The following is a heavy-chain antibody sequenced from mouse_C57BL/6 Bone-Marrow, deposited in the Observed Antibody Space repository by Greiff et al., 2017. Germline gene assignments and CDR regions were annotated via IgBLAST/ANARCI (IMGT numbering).Heavy chain of an antibody. J-gene: IGHJ3*01. V-gene: IGHV5-4*01. CDR2: ISDGGSYT. D-gene: IGHD2-4*01. Sequence: EVQLQESGGGLVKPGGSLKLSCAASGFTFSSYAMSWVRQTPEKRLEWVATISDGGSYTYYPDNVKGRFTISRDNAKNNLYLPMSHLKSEDTAMYYCARGVITTSFAYWGQGTLVTVSA. CDR1: GFTFSSYA. CDR3: ARGVITTSFAY.